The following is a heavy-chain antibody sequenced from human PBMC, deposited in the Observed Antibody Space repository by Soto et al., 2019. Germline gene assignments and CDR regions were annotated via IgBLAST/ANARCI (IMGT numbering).Heavy chain of an antibody. J-gene: IGHJ5*02. D-gene: IGHD5-18*01. V-gene: IGHV2-5*01. CDR3: AHRTIGIQLWPNWFDP. CDR2: IYWNNDK. Sequence: VSGPTLVNPTQTLTLTCTFSGFSLSTSGVGVGWIRQPPGKALEWLALIYWNNDKRYSPSLKSRLTITKDTSKNQVVLTMTNMDPVDTATYYCAHRTIGIQLWPNWFDPWGQGTLVTVSS. CDR1: GFSLSTSGVG.